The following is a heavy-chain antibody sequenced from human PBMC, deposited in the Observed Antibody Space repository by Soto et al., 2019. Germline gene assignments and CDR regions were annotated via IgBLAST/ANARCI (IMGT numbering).Heavy chain of an antibody. Sequence: SATVPCKAAGYTFTSDAIHWVSQAPRQRLEWMGWINAGNGNTKYSQKFQGRVTITRDTSASTAYMELSSLRSEDTAVYYCAAVATRAHPYYYYYGMDVWGQGTTVTVS. CDR1: GYTFTSDA. CDR3: AAVATRAHPYYYYYGMDV. CDR2: INAGNGNT. V-gene: IGHV1-3*01. D-gene: IGHD5-12*01. J-gene: IGHJ6*02.